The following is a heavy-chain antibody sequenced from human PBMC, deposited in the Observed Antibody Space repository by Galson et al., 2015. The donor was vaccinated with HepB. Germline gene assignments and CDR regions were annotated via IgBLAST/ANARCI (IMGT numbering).Heavy chain of an antibody. V-gene: IGHV4-59*01. J-gene: IGHJ6*02. CDR3: AGEDYYYGLHV. CDR1: GASISNYY. Sequence: ETLSLTGTVSGASISNYYWTWIRQSPGKGLEWIGYIYHTGSTNYNPSLRSRVTISIDTSKNQFPLGLSSVTAADTAVYYCAGEDYYYGLHVWGQGATVTVSS. CDR2: IYHTGST.